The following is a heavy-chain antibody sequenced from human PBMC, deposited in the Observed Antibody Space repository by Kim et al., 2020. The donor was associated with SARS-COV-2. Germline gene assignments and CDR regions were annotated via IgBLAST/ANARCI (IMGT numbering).Heavy chain of an antibody. CDR1: GFTFSSYA. D-gene: IGHD3-10*01. Sequence: GGSLRLSCAASGFTFSSYAMSWVRQAPGKGLEWVSAIGGSGGSTYYAELVKGRFTISRDNSKNTLYLQMNSLRVEDTAVYYCAKLQYRYYGSGRSCFDPWGQGTLVTVSS. CDR2: IGGSGGST. CDR3: AKLQYRYYGSGRSCFDP. J-gene: IGHJ5*02. V-gene: IGHV3-23*01.